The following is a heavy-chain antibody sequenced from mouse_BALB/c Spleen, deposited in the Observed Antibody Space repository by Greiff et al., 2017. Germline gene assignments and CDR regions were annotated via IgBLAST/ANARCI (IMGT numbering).Heavy chain of an antibody. CDR1: GYTFTSYT. V-gene: IGHV1-4*01. Sequence: VMLVESGAELARPGASVTMSCKASGYTFTSYTMHWVKQRPGQGLEWIGYINPSSGYTNYNQKFKDKATLTADKSSSTAYMQLSSLTSEDSAVYYCATPAYYGNYESYAMDYWGQGTSVTVSS. D-gene: IGHD2-10*01. CDR3: ATPAYYGNYESYAMDY. J-gene: IGHJ4*01. CDR2: INPSSGYT.